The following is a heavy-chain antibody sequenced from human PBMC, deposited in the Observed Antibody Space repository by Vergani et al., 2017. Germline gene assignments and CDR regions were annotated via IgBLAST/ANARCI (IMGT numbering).Heavy chain of an antibody. CDR2: ISVYNGET. D-gene: IGHD3-22*01. V-gene: IGHV1-18*04. J-gene: IGHJ4*02. CDR3: ARDRGIVVVIGPLASPTDY. Sequence: QVQLVQSGAEVKKPGASVKVSCEGSGYTFRNYGISWVRQAPGEGLEWLGWISVYNGETKFAQKFQGRVTLTRDTSTDTAYMELRSLRSDDTAVYYCARDRGIVVVIGPLASPTDYWGQGTLVTVSS. CDR1: GYTFRNYG.